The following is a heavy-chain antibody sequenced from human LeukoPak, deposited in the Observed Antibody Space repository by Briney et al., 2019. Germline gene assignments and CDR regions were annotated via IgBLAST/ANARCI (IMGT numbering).Heavy chain of an antibody. CDR1: GFTFSSYA. CDR3: ARDHDCGADCYPGVVDY. V-gene: IGHV3-33*08. D-gene: IGHD2-21*02. Sequence: RSLRLSCAASGFTFSSYAMHWVRQAPGKGLEWVAVIWYDGSNKYYADSVKGRFAISRDNSKNTLYLQMNSLRAEDTAVYYCARDHDCGADCYPGVVDYWGQGTLVTVSS. J-gene: IGHJ4*02. CDR2: IWYDGSNK.